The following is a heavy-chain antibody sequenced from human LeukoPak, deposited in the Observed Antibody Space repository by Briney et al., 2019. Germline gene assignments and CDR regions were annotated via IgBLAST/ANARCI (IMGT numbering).Heavy chain of an antibody. V-gene: IGHV4-39*01. J-gene: IGHJ4*02. Sequence: SETLSLTCTVPGGTISSSSYYWGWIRQPPGKGLGWIGSIYYSGSTYYNPSLKSRVTISVDTSKNQFSLKLSSVTAADTAVYYCASTYSSGWYYFDYWGQGTLVTVSS. CDR1: GGTISSSSYY. CDR3: ASTYSSGWYYFDY. CDR2: IYYSGST. D-gene: IGHD6-19*01.